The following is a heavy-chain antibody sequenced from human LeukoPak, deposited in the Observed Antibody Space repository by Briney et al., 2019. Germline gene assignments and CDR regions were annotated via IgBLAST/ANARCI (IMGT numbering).Heavy chain of an antibody. J-gene: IGHJ3*02. D-gene: IGHD3-22*01. CDR3: SRFYSSGWASGAFDI. Sequence: GRSLRLSCTTSGFTFSDYAVSWVRQAPGKGLEWIGFIGNKANGGTTEYAASVKGRFTISRDDSKTIAHLQMSSLKTEDTAVYYCSRFYSSGWASGAFDIWGQGTMVTVSS. CDR2: IGNKANGGTT. CDR1: GFTFSDYA. V-gene: IGHV3-49*04.